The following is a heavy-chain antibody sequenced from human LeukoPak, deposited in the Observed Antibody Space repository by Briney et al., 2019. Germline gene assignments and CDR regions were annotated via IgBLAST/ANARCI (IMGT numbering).Heavy chain of an antibody. J-gene: IGHJ4*02. V-gene: IGHV4-39*07. Sequence: SETLSLTCTVSGGSISSSSYYWGWIRQPPGKGLEWIGSIYYSGSTYYNPSLRSRVTISVDTSKNQFSLKLSSVTAADTAVYYCARHLYSYGYSDYWGQGTLVTVSS. CDR2: IYYSGST. D-gene: IGHD5-18*01. CDR3: ARHLYSYGYSDY. CDR1: GGSISSSSYY.